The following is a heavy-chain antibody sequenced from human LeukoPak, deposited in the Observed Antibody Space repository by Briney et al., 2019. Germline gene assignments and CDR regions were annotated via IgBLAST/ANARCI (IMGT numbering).Heavy chain of an antibody. CDR2: IWYDGSNK. J-gene: IGHJ4*02. D-gene: IGHD3-9*01. V-gene: IGHV3-33*01. Sequence: GRSLRLSCAASGFTFSSYGMHWVRQAPGKGLEWVAGIWYDGSNKYYADSVKGRFTISRDNSKNTLYLQMNSLRAEDTAVYYCARSLRYFGYYFDYWGQGTLVTVSS. CDR3: ARSLRYFGYYFDY. CDR1: GFTFSSYG.